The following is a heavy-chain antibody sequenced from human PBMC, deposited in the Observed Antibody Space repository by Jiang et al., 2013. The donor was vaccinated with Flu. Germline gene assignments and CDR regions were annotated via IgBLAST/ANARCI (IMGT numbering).Heavy chain of an antibody. CDR2: IYYSGST. Sequence: LLKPSETLSLTCTVSGGSVTSETYYWVWIRQPPGRGLEWIGSIYYSGSTYYNPSLESRVTMSVDTSKNQFSLRLTSVTAADTAVYFCARAQKYSGFELPYFDHWGQGTLVTVSS. D-gene: IGHD5-12*01. CDR1: GGSVTSETYY. J-gene: IGHJ4*02. CDR3: ARAQKYSGFELPYFDH. V-gene: IGHV4-39*07.